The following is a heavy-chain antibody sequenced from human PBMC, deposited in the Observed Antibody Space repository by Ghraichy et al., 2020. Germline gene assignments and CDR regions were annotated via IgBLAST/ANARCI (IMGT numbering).Heavy chain of an antibody. CDR3: ASYRDSSNYHFDY. CDR1: GFTFSDAW. CDR2: IKSKTNGGTT. V-gene: IGHV3-15*01. J-gene: IGHJ4*02. Sequence: GESLNISCAVSGFTFSDAWMKWVRQAPGKGLEWIGRIKSKTNGGTTDHAAPLKGRFTISRDDSKNTLYLQMNSLKTEDTAVYYCASYRDSSNYHFDYWGQGTSVTVSS. D-gene: IGHD3-22*01.